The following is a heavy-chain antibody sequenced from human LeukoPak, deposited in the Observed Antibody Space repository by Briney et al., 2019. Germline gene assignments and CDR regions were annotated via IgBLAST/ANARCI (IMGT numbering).Heavy chain of an antibody. V-gene: IGHV1-24*01. J-gene: IGHJ6*02. CDR2: FDPEDDET. CDR1: GYTLTELS. CDR3: ARPHLNCSSTSCYSYYYYYGMDV. D-gene: IGHD2-2*01. Sequence: ASVKVSCKVSGYTLTELSMHWVRQAPGKGLEWMGGFDPEDDETIYAQKFQGRVTMTEDTSASTAYMELSSLRSEDTAVYYCARPHLNCSSTSCYSYYYYYGMDVWGQGTTVTVSS.